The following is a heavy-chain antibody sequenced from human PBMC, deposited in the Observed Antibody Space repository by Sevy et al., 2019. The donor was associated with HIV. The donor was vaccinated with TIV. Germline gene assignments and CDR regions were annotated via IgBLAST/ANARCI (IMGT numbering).Heavy chain of an antibody. CDR2: IIPIFGTA. V-gene: IGHV1-69*13. J-gene: IGHJ4*02. D-gene: IGHD5-12*01. CDR1: GGTFSSYA. Sequence: ASVKVSCKASGGTFSSYAISWVRQAPGQGLEWMGGIIPIFGTANYAQKFQGRVTITADESTSTAYMGLGSLRSEDTAVYYCAREGRDGYKKVFDYWGQGTLVTVSS. CDR3: AREGRDGYKKVFDY.